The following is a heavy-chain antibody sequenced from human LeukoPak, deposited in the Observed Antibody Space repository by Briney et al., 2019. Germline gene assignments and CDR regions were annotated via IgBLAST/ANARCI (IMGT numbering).Heavy chain of an antibody. J-gene: IGHJ4*02. Sequence: GGSLRLSCAASGFTFDDYAMHWVRQAPGKGLEWVSDISWNSGSIGYADSVKGRFTISRDNAKNSLYLQMNSLRAEDTALYYCAKDFRCSSTSCYVFDYWGQGTLVTVSS. D-gene: IGHD2-2*01. V-gene: IGHV3-9*01. CDR2: ISWNSGSI. CDR3: AKDFRCSSTSCYVFDY. CDR1: GFTFDDYA.